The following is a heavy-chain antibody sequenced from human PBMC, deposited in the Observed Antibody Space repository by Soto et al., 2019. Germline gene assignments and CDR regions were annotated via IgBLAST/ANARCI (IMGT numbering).Heavy chain of an antibody. D-gene: IGHD3-10*01. V-gene: IGHV3-7*01. CDR3: ARENYFGSGSFSY. Sequence: PGGSLRLSCAASGFTFSSYWMSWVRQAPGKGLEWVANIKRDGSENYYVDSVKGRFTISRDNAKNSLYLQMNSLRAEDTAVYYCARENYFGSGSFSYWGQGTLVTVSS. CDR2: IKRDGSEN. J-gene: IGHJ4*02. CDR1: GFTFSSYW.